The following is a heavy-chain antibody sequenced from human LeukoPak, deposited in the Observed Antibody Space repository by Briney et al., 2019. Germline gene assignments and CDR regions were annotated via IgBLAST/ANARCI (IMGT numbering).Heavy chain of an antibody. D-gene: IGHD6-13*01. CDR3: ARVVSSSWGFDY. Sequence: ASVKVSCKASGYTFTRYYMHWVRQAPGQGLEWMGLINPNSDGTNYAQKFQGRVNMTRDTSISTDYMELSRLRSDDTAVYYCARVVSSSWGFDYWGQGTLVTVSS. V-gene: IGHV1-2*02. J-gene: IGHJ4*02. CDR1: GYTFTRYY. CDR2: INPNSDGT.